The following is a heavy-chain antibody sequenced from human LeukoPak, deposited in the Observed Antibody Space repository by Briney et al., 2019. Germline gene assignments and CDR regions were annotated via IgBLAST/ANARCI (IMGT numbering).Heavy chain of an antibody. CDR3: ARDRRGTYDFWSGYPHENWFDP. V-gene: IGHV6-1*01. J-gene: IGHJ5*02. D-gene: IGHD3-3*01. CDR1: GDSVSSNSAA. CDR2: TYYRSKWYN. Sequence: SQTLSLTCAISGDSVSSNSAAWNWIRQSPSRGLKWLGRTYYRSKWYNDYAVSVKSRITINPDTSKNQFSLQLNSVTPEDTAVYYCARDRRGTYDFWSGYPHENWFDPWGQGTLVTVSS.